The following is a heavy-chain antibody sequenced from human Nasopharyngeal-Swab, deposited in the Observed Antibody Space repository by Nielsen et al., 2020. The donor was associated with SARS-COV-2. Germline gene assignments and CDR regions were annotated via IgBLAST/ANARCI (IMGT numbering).Heavy chain of an antibody. CDR3: ARYLELGTLFDP. CDR1: GYTFTGHY. CDR2: INPNSGGT. Sequence: ASVKASCKASGYTFTGHYMHWVRQAPGQGLEWMGWINPNSGGTNYAQKFQGWVTMTRDTSISTAYMELSRLRSDDTAVYYCARYLELGTLFDPWGQGTLVTVSS. V-gene: IGHV1-2*04. D-gene: IGHD7-27*01. J-gene: IGHJ5*02.